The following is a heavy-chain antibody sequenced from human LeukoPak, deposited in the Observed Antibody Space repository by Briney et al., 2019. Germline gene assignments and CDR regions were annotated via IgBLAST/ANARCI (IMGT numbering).Heavy chain of an antibody. CDR3: AKGYCSSTSCYSGFDY. V-gene: IGHV3-53*05. J-gene: IGHJ4*02. D-gene: IGHD2-2*02. CDR1: GFTVSSNY. Sequence: PGGSLRLSCAASGFTVSSNYMSWVRQAPGKGLEWVSVIYSGGSTYYADSVKGRFTISRDNSKNTLYLQMNSLRAEDTAVYYCAKGYCSSTSCYSGFDYWGQGTLVTVSS. CDR2: IYSGGST.